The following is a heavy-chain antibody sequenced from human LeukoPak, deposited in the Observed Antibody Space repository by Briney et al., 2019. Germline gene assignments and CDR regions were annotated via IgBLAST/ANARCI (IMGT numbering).Heavy chain of an antibody. Sequence: PSETLSLTCTVSGASISSSYWSWIRQSPGKGQEWIGYIYHTGSTKYNPSLESRVTISVDTSKNQFSLKLTSVTAADTAVYYCARGYFDSRGYSNALDYWGQGALVTVSS. V-gene: IGHV4-59*01. J-gene: IGHJ4*02. CDR1: GASISSSY. CDR3: ARGYFDSRGYSNALDY. CDR2: IYHTGST. D-gene: IGHD3-22*01.